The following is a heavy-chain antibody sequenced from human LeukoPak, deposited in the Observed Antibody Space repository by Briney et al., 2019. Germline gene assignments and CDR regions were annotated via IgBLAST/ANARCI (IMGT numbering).Heavy chain of an antibody. D-gene: IGHD3-10*01. J-gene: IGHJ6*03. CDR1: GDSTSSHY. CDR2: IHYSGST. Sequence: SETLSLTCTVSGDSTSSHYWSWIRQSPGKGLEWLGFIHYSGSTDYNPSLRSRLSISIDTSKNQFTLNLRSVTAADSAIYYCARERSHFWYMDGWGKGTTVTVSS. V-gene: IGHV4-59*11. CDR3: ARERSHFWYMDG.